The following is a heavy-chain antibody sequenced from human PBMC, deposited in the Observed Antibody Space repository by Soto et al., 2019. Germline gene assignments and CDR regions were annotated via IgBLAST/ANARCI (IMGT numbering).Heavy chain of an antibody. CDR1: GGSISSSSYY. Sequence: SETLSLTCTVSGGSISSSSYYWGWIRQPPGKGLEWLGSIYYSGSTYYNPSLKSRVTISVDTSKNQFSLKLSSVTAADTAVYYCARSFHYGDYVDYYYGMDVWGQGTTVTVSS. J-gene: IGHJ6*02. CDR3: ARSFHYGDYVDYYYGMDV. D-gene: IGHD4-17*01. V-gene: IGHV4-39*01. CDR2: IYYSGST.